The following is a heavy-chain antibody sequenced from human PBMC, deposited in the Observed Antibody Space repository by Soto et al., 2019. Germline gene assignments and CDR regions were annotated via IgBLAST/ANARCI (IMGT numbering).Heavy chain of an antibody. V-gene: IGHV1-69*08. D-gene: IGHD3-10*01. Sequence: QVQLVQSGAEVKKPGSSVKVSCKASGGTFSSYTISWVRQAPGQGLEWMGRIIPILGIANYAQKFQGRVTIPADKSTSTAYMELSSLRSEDTAVYYCARDQSAITMVRGACFDPWGQGTLVTVSS. CDR1: GGTFSSYT. CDR3: ARDQSAITMVRGACFDP. J-gene: IGHJ5*02. CDR2: IIPILGIA.